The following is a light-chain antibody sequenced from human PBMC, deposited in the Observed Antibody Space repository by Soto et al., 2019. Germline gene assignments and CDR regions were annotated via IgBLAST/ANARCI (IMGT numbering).Light chain of an antibody. CDR1: QSISRN. CDR2: GAS. CDR3: QQYGSSPTT. Sequence: EIVMTQSPATLSVSPGDRASLSCRASQSISRNLAWYQQKPGQAPRVLIYGASTRATGIPARFSGSGSGTEFTLTISSLQSEDVAVYYCQQYGSSPTTFGQGTKVDIK. V-gene: IGKV3-15*01. J-gene: IGKJ1*01.